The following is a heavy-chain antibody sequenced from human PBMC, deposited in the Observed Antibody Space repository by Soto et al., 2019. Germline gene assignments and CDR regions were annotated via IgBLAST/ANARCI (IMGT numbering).Heavy chain of an antibody. CDR3: AVDVHAGFSYYFDP. V-gene: IGHV4-59*01. J-gene: IGHJ5*02. Sequence: WETLSLTCIVSGGSTTSYHWNWVRQAPGKGLEWIAYTCSTGNTKYNPYLKSRLPISLDKSKNQLSLQLTYMTAADKAAYYCAVDVHAGFSYYFDPWGQGTLVTVSS. CDR1: GGSTTSYH. CDR2: TCSTGNT. D-gene: IGHD4-4*01.